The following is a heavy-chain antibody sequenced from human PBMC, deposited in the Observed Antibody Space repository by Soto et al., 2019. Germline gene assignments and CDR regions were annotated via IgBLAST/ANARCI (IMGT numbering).Heavy chain of an antibody. V-gene: IGHV1-3*01. CDR3: ARGEVRGLTSYYYYYYMDV. J-gene: IGHJ6*03. CDR2: INAGNGNT. D-gene: IGHD3-10*01. Sequence: QVQLVQSGAEVKKPGASMKVSCKASGYTFTSYAMHWVRQAPGQRLEWMGWINAGNGNTKYSQKFHGRVTITRDTSASTAYMELSSLRSEDTAVYYCARGEVRGLTSYYYYYYMDVCSKGTTVTVSS. CDR1: GYTFTSYA.